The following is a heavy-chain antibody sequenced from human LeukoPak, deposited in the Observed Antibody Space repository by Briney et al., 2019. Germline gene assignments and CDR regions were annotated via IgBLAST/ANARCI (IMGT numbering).Heavy chain of an antibody. CDR2: VNPADSDT. Sequence: PGESLKISCKGSGYSFTSYWIAWVRQLPGKGLEWMGIVNPADSDTRYCPSFQGQVTISVDKSISTAYLQWSSLQASDTAMYYCATVPHIPAVGNTEYFQYWGQGTLVTVSS. V-gene: IGHV5-51*01. J-gene: IGHJ1*01. CDR3: ATVPHIPAVGNTEYFQY. CDR1: GYSFTSYW. D-gene: IGHD6-13*01.